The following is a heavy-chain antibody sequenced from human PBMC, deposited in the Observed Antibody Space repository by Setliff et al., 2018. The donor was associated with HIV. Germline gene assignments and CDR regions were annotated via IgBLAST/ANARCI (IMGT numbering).Heavy chain of an antibody. D-gene: IGHD3-9*01. CDR2: IYPDDFDT. V-gene: IGHV5-51*01. CDR3: ASGRKKNYDLFTGYYRILGVDFDY. Sequence: PGESLKISCTGSGYSFSRHWIAWVRQMPGKGLEWMGIIYPDDFDTRYSPSFEGHVTISADKSISTAYLQWSSLKASDTAMYYCASGRKKNYDLFTGYYRILGVDFDYWGQGTLVTVSS. CDR1: GYSFSRHW. J-gene: IGHJ4*02.